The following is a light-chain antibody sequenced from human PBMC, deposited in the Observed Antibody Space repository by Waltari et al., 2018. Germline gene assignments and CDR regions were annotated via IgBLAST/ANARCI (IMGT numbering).Light chain of an antibody. CDR1: SSDVGGYNY. Sequence: QSALTQPASVSGSPGQSITFSCTGTSSDVGGYNYVSWYQQHPAKAPKLLIYDVSKRPSGVSNRFSDSKSGNTASLTISGLQAEDEADYYCSSYTSSSTWVFGGGTKLTVL. CDR2: DVS. V-gene: IGLV2-14*01. CDR3: SSYTSSSTWV. J-gene: IGLJ3*02.